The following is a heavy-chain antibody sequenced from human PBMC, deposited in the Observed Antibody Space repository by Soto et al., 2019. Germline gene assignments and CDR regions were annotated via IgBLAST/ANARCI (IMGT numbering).Heavy chain of an antibody. Sequence: ASVKVSCKASGYTFTSYGIIWVRQAPGQGLEWMGWISAYNGNTNYAQKLQGRVTMTTDTSTSTAYMELRSLRSDDTAVYYCARGYFDSPNYYYMDVWGKGTTVTVSS. J-gene: IGHJ6*03. D-gene: IGHD3-9*01. CDR2: ISAYNGNT. CDR3: ARGYFDSPNYYYMDV. CDR1: GYTFTSYG. V-gene: IGHV1-18*01.